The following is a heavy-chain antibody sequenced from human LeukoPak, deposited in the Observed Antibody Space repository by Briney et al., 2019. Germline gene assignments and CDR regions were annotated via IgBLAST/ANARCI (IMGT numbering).Heavy chain of an antibody. CDR2: IYYSGSI. V-gene: IGHV4-59*08. CDR3: ARRVRAAFDY. Sequence: SETLSLTCTVSGGSISSYYWSWIRQPPGKGLEWIGYIYYSGSINYNPSLKSRVTISVDTSKNQFSLKLSSVTAADTAVYYCARRVRAAFDYWGQGTLVTVSS. J-gene: IGHJ4*02. CDR1: GGSISSYY. D-gene: IGHD6-25*01.